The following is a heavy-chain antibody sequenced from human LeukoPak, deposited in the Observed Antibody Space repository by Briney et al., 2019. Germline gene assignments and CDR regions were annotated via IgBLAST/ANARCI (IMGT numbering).Heavy chain of an antibody. D-gene: IGHD3-22*01. CDR3: ARGPYYYDSSGYFDP. CDR1: GGSFSGYY. J-gene: IGHJ5*02. CDR2: INHSGST. Sequence: SETLSLTCAVYGGSFSGYYWSWIRQPPGKGLEWIGEINHSGSTNYNPSLKSRVTISVDTSKNQFSLKLSSVTAADTAVYYCARGPYYYDSSGYFDPWGQGTLVTVSS. V-gene: IGHV4-34*01.